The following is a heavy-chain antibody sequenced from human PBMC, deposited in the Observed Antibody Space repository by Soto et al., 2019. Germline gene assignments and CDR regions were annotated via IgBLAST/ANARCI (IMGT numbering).Heavy chain of an antibody. J-gene: IGHJ6*02. Sequence: GGSLRLSCAASGFTFSSYGMRWVRQAPGKGLEWVAVIWYDGSNKYYADSVKGRFTISRDNSKNTLYLHMNSLRAEDTDVYSCATTYSSGWPSDNCYYYGMDVWGQGTPVTVSS. CDR2: IWYDGSNK. D-gene: IGHD6-19*01. CDR1: GFTFSSYG. V-gene: IGHV3-33*01. CDR3: ATTYSSGWPSDNCYYYGMDV.